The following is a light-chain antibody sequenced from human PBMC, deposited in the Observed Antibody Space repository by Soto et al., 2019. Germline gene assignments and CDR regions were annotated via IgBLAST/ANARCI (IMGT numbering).Light chain of an antibody. CDR1: QSVSSN. J-gene: IGKJ5*01. V-gene: IGKV3-15*01. CDR2: DAS. CDR3: QQYYDWPIT. Sequence: EIVMTQPPATLSVSPGERATLSCRASQSVSSNLAWYQQKPGQAPRLLIYDASTRATGIPARFSGSGSGTEFTLTISSLQSEDFAVYYCQQYYDWPITFGQGTRLEIK.